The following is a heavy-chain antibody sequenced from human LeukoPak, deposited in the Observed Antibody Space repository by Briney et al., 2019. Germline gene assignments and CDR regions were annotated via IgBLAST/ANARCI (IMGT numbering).Heavy chain of an antibody. D-gene: IGHD3-22*01. CDR1: GFTVSSNY. Sequence: GGSLRLSCAASGFTVSSNYMSWDRQAPGKGLEWVSVIYSGGSTYYADSVKGRFTISRDNSKNTLYLQMNSLRAEDTAVYYCARDRVVVAPDAFDIWGQGTMVTVSP. J-gene: IGHJ3*02. V-gene: IGHV3-53*01. CDR2: IYSGGST. CDR3: ARDRVVVAPDAFDI.